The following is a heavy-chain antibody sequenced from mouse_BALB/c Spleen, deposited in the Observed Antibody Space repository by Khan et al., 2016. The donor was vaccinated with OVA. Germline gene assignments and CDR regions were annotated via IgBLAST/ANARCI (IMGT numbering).Heavy chain of an antibody. CDR2: IWHDGTT. CDR1: GFSLTNYG. J-gene: IGHJ4*01. Sequence: QVQLKQSGPGLVAPSQSLSITCTISGFSLTNYGVHWVRQPPGKGLEWLVVIWHDGTTTYNSTLKSRLTISKDNSKSQVFLKMNSLQTDDTAMYYCARAYYGNYREAMDYWGQGTSVTVSS. D-gene: IGHD2-10*01. V-gene: IGHV2-6-1*01. CDR3: ARAYYGNYREAMDY.